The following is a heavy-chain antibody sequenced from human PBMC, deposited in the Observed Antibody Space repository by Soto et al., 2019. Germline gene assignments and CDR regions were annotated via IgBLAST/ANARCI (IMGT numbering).Heavy chain of an antibody. CDR3: ARDIGSYGYAEGY. CDR1: GGSINSYW. Sequence: SETLSHTCSVPGGSINSYWWSWIRQPAGKGLEWIGRVYSSGTTDYNPTLNSRATLSVETSKNQLSLKLTSVTAEDTAVYYCARDIGSYGYAEGYWGQG. J-gene: IGHJ4*02. CDR2: VYSSGTT. D-gene: IGHD5-18*01. V-gene: IGHV4-4*07.